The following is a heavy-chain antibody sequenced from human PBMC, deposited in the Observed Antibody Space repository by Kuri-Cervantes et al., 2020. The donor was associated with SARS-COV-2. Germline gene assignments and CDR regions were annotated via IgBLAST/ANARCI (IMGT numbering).Heavy chain of an antibody. D-gene: IGHD2-15*01. V-gene: IGHV4-59*01. CDR1: GGSISSYY. CDR3: AIAWSTFDY. CDR2: IYYSGST. Sequence: SETLSLTCTVSGGSISSYYWSWSRQPPGKGLEWIGYIYYSGSTNYNPSLKSRVTISVDTSKNQFSLKLSSVTAADTAVCYCAIAWSTFDYWGQGTLVTVSS. J-gene: IGHJ4*02.